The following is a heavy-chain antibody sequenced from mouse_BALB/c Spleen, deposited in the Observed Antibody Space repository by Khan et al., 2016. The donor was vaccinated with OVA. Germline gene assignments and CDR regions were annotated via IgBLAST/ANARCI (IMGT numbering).Heavy chain of an antibody. J-gene: IGHJ4*01. Sequence: EVKLVESGGGLVKPGGSLKLSCAASGFTFSIYAMSWVRQTPEQRLEWVASISSGGSTYYPDSVKGRFTISRDNARNILYLQMSSLRSEETAMYYCARGYGNFVNPHYAMDYWGQGTSVTVSS. D-gene: IGHD2-1*01. V-gene: IGHV5-6-5*01. CDR1: GFTFSIYA. CDR2: ISSGGST. CDR3: ARGYGNFVNPHYAMDY.